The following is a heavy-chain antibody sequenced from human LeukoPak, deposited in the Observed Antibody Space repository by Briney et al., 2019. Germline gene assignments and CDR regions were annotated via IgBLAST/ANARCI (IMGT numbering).Heavy chain of an antibody. CDR2: IYTSGST. D-gene: IGHD3-22*01. J-gene: IGHJ3*02. CDR1: GGSISSYY. Sequence: SETLSLTCTVSGGSISSYYWSWIRQPAGKGLEWIGRIYTSGSTNYNPSLKSRVTMSVDTSKNQFSLKLSSVTAADTAVYYCASTGDYYDSKEAFDIWGQGTMVTVSS. CDR3: ASTGDYYDSKEAFDI. V-gene: IGHV4-4*07.